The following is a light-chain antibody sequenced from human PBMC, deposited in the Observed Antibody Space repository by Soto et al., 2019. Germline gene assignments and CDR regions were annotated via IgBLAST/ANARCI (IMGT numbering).Light chain of an antibody. CDR2: EAS. CDR3: EQYNNWPLT. Sequence: EIVMTQSPATLSESPGERATLSCRASQRVNSNLAWYQQKRGQAPRRLIYEASSRATGIPARFSASGSGTEFTLTISSLQSEDFAVYYCEQYNNWPLTFGGGTNVEIK. CDR1: QRVNSN. V-gene: IGKV3-15*01. J-gene: IGKJ4*01.